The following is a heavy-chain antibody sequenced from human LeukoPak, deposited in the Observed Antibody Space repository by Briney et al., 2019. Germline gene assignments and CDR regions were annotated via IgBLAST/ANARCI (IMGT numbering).Heavy chain of an antibody. V-gene: IGHV4-59*12. J-gene: IGHJ4*02. CDR1: GVSIRSYY. Sequence: SETLSLTCTVSGVSIRSYYWSWIRQPPGKGLEWIGYISYSGSTNNNPSLKSRVTISIDTSKNQFSLKLTSVTAADTAVYYCAREMAVGYGVDWGQGTLVTVSS. D-gene: IGHD5-12*01. CDR2: ISYSGST. CDR3: AREMAVGYGVD.